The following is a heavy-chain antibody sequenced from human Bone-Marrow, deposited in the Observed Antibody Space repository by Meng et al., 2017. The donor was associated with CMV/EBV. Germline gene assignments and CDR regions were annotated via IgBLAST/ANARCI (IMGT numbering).Heavy chain of an antibody. CDR3: ARVWGYCSSTSCYLSRFDP. D-gene: IGHD2-2*01. CDR2: IYNSGST. J-gene: IGHJ5*02. CDR1: GGAIGSGGYY. V-gene: IGHV4-31*03. Sequence: SETLSLTCSVSGGAIGSGGYYWSWIRQHPGKGLEWSGYIYNSGSTYYNPCGKSRVTISVDTSKNQFSLKLTSVTAADTVVYYCARVWGYCSSTSCYLSRFDPWGQGTLVTVSS.